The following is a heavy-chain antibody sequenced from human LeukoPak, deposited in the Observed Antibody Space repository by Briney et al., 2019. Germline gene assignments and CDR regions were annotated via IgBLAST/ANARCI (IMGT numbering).Heavy chain of an antibody. CDR2: ISGSGGSI. D-gene: IGHD1-1*01. CDR1: GFSFRTYD. V-gene: IGHV3-23*01. CDR3: AKDQPGAGFDL. Sequence: GGSLRLSCAASGFSFRTYDLSWVRQAPGKGLEWVSGISGSGGSIKYADSLEGRFTISRDNSKKTLYLQMNSLAAEDTAVYYCAKDQPGAGFDLWGQGTLVTVAS. J-gene: IGHJ5*02.